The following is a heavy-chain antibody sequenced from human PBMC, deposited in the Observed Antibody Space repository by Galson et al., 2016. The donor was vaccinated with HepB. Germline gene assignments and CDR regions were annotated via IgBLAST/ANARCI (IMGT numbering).Heavy chain of an antibody. V-gene: IGHV1-24*01. CDR3: AATIMITFGGIIAPGAFDI. CDR2: FDPEDGET. D-gene: IGHD3-16*02. Sequence: SVKVSCKVFGYTLTELSMHWVRQAPGKGLEWMGGFDPEDGETIYAQKFQGRVTMPEDTSTDTAYMELRSLRCEDTAVYYCAATIMITFGGIIAPGAFDIWGQGTMVTVSS. CDR1: GYTLTELS. J-gene: IGHJ3*02.